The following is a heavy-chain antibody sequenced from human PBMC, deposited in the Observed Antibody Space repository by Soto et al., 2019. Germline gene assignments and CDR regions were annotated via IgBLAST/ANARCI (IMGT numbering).Heavy chain of an antibody. CDR3: ARRYCTGYNCPGIGFDY. D-gene: IGHD2-8*02. CDR1: GGTFGSNA. CDR2: IIPMFDIV. J-gene: IGHJ4*02. Sequence: ASVKVSCKASGGTFGSNAISWVRQAPGQGLEWMGGIIPMFDIVHFAQKFQGRVTITADEFTSTAYMELSSLRAGDTAVYYCARRYCTGYNCPGIGFDYWGQGTPVTVSS. V-gene: IGHV1-69*13.